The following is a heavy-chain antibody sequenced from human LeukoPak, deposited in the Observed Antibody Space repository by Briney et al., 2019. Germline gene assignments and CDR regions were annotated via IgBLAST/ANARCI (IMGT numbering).Heavy chain of an antibody. Sequence: SSVNVSCKASGYTFTSYAMHWVRQAPGQRLEWMGWINAGNGNTKYSQKFQGRVTITRDTSASTAYMELSSLRSEDTAVYYCARDKEYGDYAYWGQGTLVTVSS. J-gene: IGHJ4*02. V-gene: IGHV1-3*01. CDR1: GYTFTSYA. CDR2: INAGNGNT. CDR3: ARDKEYGDYAY. D-gene: IGHD4-17*01.